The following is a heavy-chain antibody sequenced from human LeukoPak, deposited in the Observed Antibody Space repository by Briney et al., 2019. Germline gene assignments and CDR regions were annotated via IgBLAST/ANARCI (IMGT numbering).Heavy chain of an antibody. CDR2: ISYDGISQ. CDR3: ARDGDVVPAPASIDNYFDY. V-gene: IGHV3-30-3*01. CDR1: GFTFSTYA. D-gene: IGHD2-2*01. Sequence: GGSLRLSCAASGFTFSTYAMHWVRQAPGKGLEWLVVISYDGISQYCRDSVKGRFTISRDNSKNTLYLQMNSLTGEDTAVYYCARDGDVVPAPASIDNYFDYWGQGTLVTVSA. J-gene: IGHJ4*02.